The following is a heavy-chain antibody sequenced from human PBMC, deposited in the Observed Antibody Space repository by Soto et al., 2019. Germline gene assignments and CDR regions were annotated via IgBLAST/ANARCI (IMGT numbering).Heavy chain of an antibody. V-gene: IGHV3-53*01. CDR2: IYSGGST. D-gene: IGHD2-15*01. CDR3: ARERGYCSGGSCYYYYGMDV. CDR1: GFTVSSNY. J-gene: IGHJ6*02. Sequence: PGGSLRLSCAASGFTVSSNYMSWVRQAPGKGLEWVSVIYSGGSTYYADSVKGRFTISRDNSKNTLYLQMNSLRAEDTAVYYCARERGYCSGGSCYYYYGMDVWGQGTTVTVSS.